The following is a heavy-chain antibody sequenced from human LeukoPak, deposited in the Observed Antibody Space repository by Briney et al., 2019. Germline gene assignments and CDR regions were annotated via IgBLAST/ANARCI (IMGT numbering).Heavy chain of an antibody. CDR2: ISGSGGTT. D-gene: IGHD6-19*01. J-gene: IGHJ4*02. CDR1: GFTFNNHA. Sequence: GGSLRLSCAASGFTFNNHAITWVRQAPGKGLEWVSAISGSGGTTYYAGSVKGRFTISRDNSKNTLYLQMNSLRPEDTAIYYYAKDFEVHSNGCRGYFDFWGQGTLVTVSS. V-gene: IGHV3-23*01. CDR3: AKDFEVHSNGCRGYFDF.